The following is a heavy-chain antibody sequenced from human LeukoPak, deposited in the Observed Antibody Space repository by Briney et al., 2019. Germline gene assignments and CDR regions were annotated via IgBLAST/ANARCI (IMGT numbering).Heavy chain of an antibody. V-gene: IGHV4-59*08. Sequence: SETLSLTCTVSGGSIRGYYWSWIRQPPGKGLEWIGYIYYSGSTNYNPSLQSRVTISVDTSKNQFSLTLTSVTAADTAVYYCARYGSGTYPRSDYWGQGILVTVSS. D-gene: IGHD3-10*01. CDR3: ARYGSGTYPRSDY. CDR1: GGSIRGYY. CDR2: IYYSGST. J-gene: IGHJ4*02.